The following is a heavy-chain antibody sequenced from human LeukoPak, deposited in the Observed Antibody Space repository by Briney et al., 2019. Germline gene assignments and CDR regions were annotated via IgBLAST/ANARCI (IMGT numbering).Heavy chain of an antibody. Sequence: GASVKVSCKASGYTFTSNYMYWVRQAPGQGLEWMGIINPSGGTTRYAQKFQGRVTMTRDTSTSTLYMELSSLGPEDTAVYYCTRGVGVTIFGVGGQAFDIWGQGTMVTVSS. CDR1: GYTFTSNY. V-gene: IGHV1-46*01. CDR2: INPSGGTT. D-gene: IGHD3-3*01. CDR3: TRGVGVTIFGVGGQAFDI. J-gene: IGHJ3*02.